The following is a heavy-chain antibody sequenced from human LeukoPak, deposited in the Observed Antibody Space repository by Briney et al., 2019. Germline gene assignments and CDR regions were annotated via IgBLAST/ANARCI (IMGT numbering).Heavy chain of an antibody. CDR3: ARVFQFSHFDC. Sequence: SETLSLTCTVSGDSISTTIYYWGWIRQPPGRGLECIGSIYYDETTYYNPSLKSRVTISVDTSKTQFSLNLRSVNAADTAVYYCARVFQFSHFDCWGQGTLVTVSS. V-gene: IGHV4-39*07. J-gene: IGHJ4*02. CDR2: IYYDETT. CDR1: GDSISTTIYY. D-gene: IGHD5-24*01.